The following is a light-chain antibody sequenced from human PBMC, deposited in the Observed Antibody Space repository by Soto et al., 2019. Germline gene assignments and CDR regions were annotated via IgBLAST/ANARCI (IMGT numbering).Light chain of an antibody. Sequence: EIVLTQSPATLSLSPGERATLSCRASQSVSSYLAWYQQKPGQAPRLLIYDASNRATGIPVRFSGSGSGTDFTLTLSSLEPEDFAVYYCQQRSNWPPLTFGGGTKVEI. CDR2: DAS. CDR3: QQRSNWPPLT. V-gene: IGKV3-11*01. J-gene: IGKJ4*01. CDR1: QSVSSY.